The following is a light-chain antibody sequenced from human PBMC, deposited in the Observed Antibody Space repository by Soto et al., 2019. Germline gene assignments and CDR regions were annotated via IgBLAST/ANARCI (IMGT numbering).Light chain of an antibody. Sequence: QSVLTQPPSASASLGASVTLTCTLSSGYSNYKVDWYQQRPGKGPRFVMRVGTGGIVGSKGDGIPDRFSVLGSGLNRYLTIKNIQEEDESDYHCGADHGSGSNFVGVYVFGTGTKVTVL. CDR3: GADHGSGSNFVGVYV. V-gene: IGLV9-49*01. CDR1: SGYSNYK. CDR2: VGTGGIVG. J-gene: IGLJ1*01.